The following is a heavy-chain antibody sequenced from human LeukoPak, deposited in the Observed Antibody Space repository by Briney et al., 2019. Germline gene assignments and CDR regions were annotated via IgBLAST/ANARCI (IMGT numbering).Heavy chain of an antibody. CDR2: FHNSGTS. D-gene: IGHD3-10*01. CDR3: ARYGYYGSGSYLPDH. J-gene: IGHJ4*02. V-gene: IGHV4-59*08. CDR1: DDSISDYY. Sequence: SETLSLTCTVSDDSISDYYRGWIRQPPGKGLEWIGYFHNSGTSTYNPSLKSRVTISVDTSKNQFSLKLSSVTAADTAVYYCARYGYYGSGSYLPDHWGQGTLVTVSS.